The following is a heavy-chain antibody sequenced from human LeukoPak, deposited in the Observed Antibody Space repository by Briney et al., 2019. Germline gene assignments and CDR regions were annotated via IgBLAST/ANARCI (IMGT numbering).Heavy chain of an antibody. J-gene: IGHJ4*02. CDR2: MNPNSGNT. V-gene: IGHV1-8*01. CDR3: ARAGGYCGRISCPYYFDY. CDR1: GYAFTSYD. Sequence: ASVKVSCKASGYAFTSYDINWVRQATGQGLEWMGWMNPNSGNTGYAQKFQGRVTMTRNTSISTAYMELSSLRSEDTAVYYCARAGGYCGRISCPYYFDYWGQGSLVAVSS. D-gene: IGHD2-15*01.